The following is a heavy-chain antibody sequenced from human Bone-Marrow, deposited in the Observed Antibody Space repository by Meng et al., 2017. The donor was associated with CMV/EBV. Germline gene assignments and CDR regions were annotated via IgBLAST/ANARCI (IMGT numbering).Heavy chain of an antibody. D-gene: IGHD1-26*01. Sequence: GGSLRLSCAASGFTFSSYAMHWVRQAPGKGLEWVAVISYDGSNKYYADSVKGRFTISRDNSKNTLYLQMNSLRAEDTAVYYCARKWDDDWGQRPRVTCYS. CDR3: ARKWDDD. V-gene: IGHV3-30*04. CDR1: GFTFSSYA. CDR2: ISYDGSNK. J-gene: IGHJ4*02.